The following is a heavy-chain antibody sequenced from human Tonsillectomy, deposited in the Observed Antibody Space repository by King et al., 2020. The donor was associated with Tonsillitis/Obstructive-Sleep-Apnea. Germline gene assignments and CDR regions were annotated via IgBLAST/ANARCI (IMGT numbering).Heavy chain of an antibody. J-gene: IGHJ4*02. CDR2: INHSGST. Sequence: VQLQQWGAGLLKPSEPLSLTCAVYGGSFSGYFWSWIRQPPGKGLEWIGEINHSGSTNYIPSLKSRVTISVDTSKNQFSLNLSSVTAADTAVYYCARVGGGTTVTTWAYFDYWGQGTLVTVSS. CDR3: ARVGGGTTVTTWAYFDY. V-gene: IGHV4-34*01. CDR1: GGSFSGYF. D-gene: IGHD4-17*01.